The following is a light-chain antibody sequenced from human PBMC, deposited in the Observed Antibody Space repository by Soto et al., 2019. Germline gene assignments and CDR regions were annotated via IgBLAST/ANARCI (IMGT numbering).Light chain of an antibody. V-gene: IGKV3-11*01. Sequence: EIVVTQSPATLSFSPWERSTLSCRASQTVSSSLAWYQQKPGQAPRLLIYEASNRATGIPARFSGSGSGADFTLTISSLEPEDFALYYCQQHINWPLTFGGGTKVDIK. CDR1: QTVSSS. J-gene: IGKJ4*01. CDR2: EAS. CDR3: QQHINWPLT.